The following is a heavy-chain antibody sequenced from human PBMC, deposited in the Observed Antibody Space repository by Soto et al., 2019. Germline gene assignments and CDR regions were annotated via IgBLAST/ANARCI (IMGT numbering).Heavy chain of an antibody. CDR2: IYYSGST. Sequence: YWSWIRQHPGKGLEWIGYIYYSGSTYYNPSLKSRVTISVDTSKNQFSLKLSSVTAADTAVYYCARAPITMIVVVAVLDYGMDVWGQGTTVTVSS. V-gene: IGHV4-31*02. D-gene: IGHD3-22*01. CDR3: ARAPITMIVVVAVLDYGMDV. J-gene: IGHJ6*02. CDR1: Y.